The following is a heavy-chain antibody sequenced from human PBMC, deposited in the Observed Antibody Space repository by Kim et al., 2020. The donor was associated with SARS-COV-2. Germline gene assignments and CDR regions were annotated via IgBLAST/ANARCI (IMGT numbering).Heavy chain of an antibody. CDR3: ARDSHLDIVRYYYHYIDG. CDR1: GYTLINYA. CDR2: INAGIGST. D-gene: IGHD2-2*03. V-gene: IGHV1-3*01. J-gene: IGHJ6*03. Sequence: ASVKVSCKASGYTLINYAIHWVRQAPGQRLEWMGWINAGIGSTNYSQRFQGRVTITTDTSTNTAYLELSSLRSQDTAVYYCARDSHLDIVRYYYHYIDGW.